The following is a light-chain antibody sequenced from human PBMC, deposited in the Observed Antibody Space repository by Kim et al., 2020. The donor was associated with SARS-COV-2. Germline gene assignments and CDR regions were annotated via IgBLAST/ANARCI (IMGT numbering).Light chain of an antibody. CDR2: DAS. Sequence: DIQMTQSPSTLSASVGDRVTITCRASQSISSWLAWYQQKPGKAPGLLIYDASSLESGVPSRFRGSGFGTEFTLTISSLQPDDFATYYCQQYNSYSTFGHGTKVEIK. CDR3: QQYNSYST. V-gene: IGKV1-5*01. J-gene: IGKJ1*01. CDR1: QSISSW.